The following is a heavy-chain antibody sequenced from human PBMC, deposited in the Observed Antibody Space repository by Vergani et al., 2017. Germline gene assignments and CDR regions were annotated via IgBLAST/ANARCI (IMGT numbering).Heavy chain of an antibody. J-gene: IGHJ4*02. V-gene: IGHV1-69*04. CDR2: MIPMVDVT. Sequence: QVQLVQSGAEVQKPGSSVKVSCKASENTFSSYPFSWVRQASGQGLEWMGRMIPMVDVTNYAQEFQGRVTITANKSTYTAYMELTGLTSEDTARYYCARDSSETHCASGIGRFFDSWGQETLVTVSS. D-gene: IGHD1-14*01. CDR3: ARDSSETHCASGIGRFFDS. CDR1: ENTFSSYP.